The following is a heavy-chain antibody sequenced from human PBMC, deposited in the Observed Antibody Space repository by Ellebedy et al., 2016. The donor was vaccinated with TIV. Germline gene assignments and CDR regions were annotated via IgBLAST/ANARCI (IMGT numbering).Heavy chain of an antibody. D-gene: IGHD3-10*01. J-gene: IGHJ4*02. V-gene: IGHV5-51*01. CDR3: ASAKYYGSGTYAHYLDY. Sequence: GESLKISCMASGYSFSYYWIGLVRQMPGKGLEWMGILYPGDSATRYSPSFQGQVTISVDQSLSTAYLQWSSLKASDTAMYYCASAKYYGSGTYAHYLDYWGQGTLVTVSS. CDR1: GYSFSYYW. CDR2: LYPGDSAT.